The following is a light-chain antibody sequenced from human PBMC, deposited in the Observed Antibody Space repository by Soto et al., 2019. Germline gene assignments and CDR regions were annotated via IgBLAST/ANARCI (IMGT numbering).Light chain of an antibody. Sequence: DIQLTQSPSSLSASVGDRVTITCRASQDISYFLSWYQQKPGKVPRLLIYTSSTLQSGVPSRFSGSGSGTDFILTISSLQPEDVATYFCQKHDNPPLTFGGGTNVEIK. CDR2: TSS. CDR3: QKHDNPPLT. J-gene: IGKJ4*01. CDR1: QDISYF. V-gene: IGKV1-27*01.